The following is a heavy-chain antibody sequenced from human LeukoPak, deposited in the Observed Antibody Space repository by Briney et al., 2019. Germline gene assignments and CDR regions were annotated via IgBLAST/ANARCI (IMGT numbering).Heavy chain of an antibody. Sequence: SETLSLTCTVSGGSLSSSNNYWGWTRQPPGKGLEWFGSISYSGGTSYNPSLRSRVTISVDTSKNQLSLKLSSVTAADTAVYYCARHVGNEYKAFDIWGQGTMVTVSS. CDR2: ISYSGGT. D-gene: IGHD1-1*01. V-gene: IGHV4-39*01. CDR3: ARHVGNEYKAFDI. J-gene: IGHJ3*02. CDR1: GGSLSSSNNY.